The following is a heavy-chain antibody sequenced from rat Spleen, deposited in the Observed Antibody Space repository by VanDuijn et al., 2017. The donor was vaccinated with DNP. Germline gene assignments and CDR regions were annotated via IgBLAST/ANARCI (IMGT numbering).Heavy chain of an antibody. J-gene: IGHJ2*01. V-gene: IGHV5-7*01. CDR3: AKHWYGSFDY. D-gene: IGHD1-12*02. Sequence: EVQLVESGGGLVQPGGSLKLSCVASGFTFSDYNMAWVRQAPKKGLEWVTTISTSGRKTFYPDSVKGRFTISRDNAKSSLYLQMDSLRSEDTATYYCAKHWYGSFDYWGQGVMVTISP. CDR2: ISTSGRKT. CDR1: GFTFSDYN.